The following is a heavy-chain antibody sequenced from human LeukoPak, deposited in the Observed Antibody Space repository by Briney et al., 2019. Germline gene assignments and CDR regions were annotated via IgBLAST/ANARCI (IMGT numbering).Heavy chain of an antibody. CDR1: GYSFTSYW. CDR2: IHPPDSDT. CDR3: ARWGGYCSGGSCYPLYYFDS. J-gene: IGHJ4*02. Sequence: GESLKISCQGSGYSFTSYWIGWVRQMPGKSLEWMGIIHPPDSDTRYSPSFQGQVTISADKSISTAYLQWNSLKASDTAMYYCARWGGYCSGGSCYPLYYFDSWGQGTLVNVPS. D-gene: IGHD2-15*01. V-gene: IGHV5-51*01.